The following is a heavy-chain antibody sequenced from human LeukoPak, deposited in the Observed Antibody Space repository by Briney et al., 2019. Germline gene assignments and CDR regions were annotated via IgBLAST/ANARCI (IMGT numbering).Heavy chain of an antibody. CDR1: GGSISSYY. Sequence: PSETLSLTCTVSGGSISSYYWSWIRQPPGKALEWIGSIHYSGSTTYNPSLKSRVTISVDTSKNQFSLKLSSVTAADTAVYYCARRLGGTSTGFDYWGQGTLVTVSS. CDR2: IHYSGST. CDR3: ARRLGGTSTGFDY. J-gene: IGHJ4*02. D-gene: IGHD2-2*01. V-gene: IGHV4-59*08.